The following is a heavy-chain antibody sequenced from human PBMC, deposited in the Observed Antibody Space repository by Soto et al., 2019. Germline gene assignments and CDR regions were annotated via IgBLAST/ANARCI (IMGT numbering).Heavy chain of an antibody. D-gene: IGHD3-10*01. Sequence: QLQLQESGPGLLKASETLSLTCTLSGDSMTSYYWSWFRQPAGKGLEWIGRIHASGRTDFNPSLKGRVTMSVGMSKTQFSLWLSSVTAADSGVYYCARDPRGADYFQHWGQSIQVTVSS. CDR3: ARDPRGADYFQH. V-gene: IGHV4-4*07. CDR1: GDSMTSYY. J-gene: IGHJ1*01. CDR2: IHASGRT.